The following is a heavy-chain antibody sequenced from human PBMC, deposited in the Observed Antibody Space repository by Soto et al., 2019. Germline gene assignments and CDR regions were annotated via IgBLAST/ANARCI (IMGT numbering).Heavy chain of an antibody. Sequence: QVQLVESGGGVVQPGRSLRLSCAASGFTFSSYGMHWVRQAPGKGLEWVAVIWYDGSNKYYADSVKGRFTISRDNSKNALYLQMNGLRAEATAVYYCARGVVCFDYWGQGTLVTVSS. CDR2: IWYDGSNK. J-gene: IGHJ4*02. V-gene: IGHV3-33*01. CDR3: ARGVVCFDY. CDR1: GFTFSSYG. D-gene: IGHD2-15*01.